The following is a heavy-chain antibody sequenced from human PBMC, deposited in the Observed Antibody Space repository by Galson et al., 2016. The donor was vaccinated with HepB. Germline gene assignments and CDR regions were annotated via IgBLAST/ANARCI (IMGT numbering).Heavy chain of an antibody. D-gene: IGHD3-10*01. CDR1: GFSFSTYE. CDR2: ISAGDSVM. V-gene: IGHV3-48*03. CDR3: SRASLLRFGKNGMDV. J-gene: IGHJ6*02. Sequence: SLRLSCAATGFSFSTYEMNWVRQAPGKGLEWISFISAGDSVMHYADSVRGRFTISRVNAENSLFLQMNSLRVEETAVYYCSRASLLRFGKNGMDVWGQGTPVTVSS.